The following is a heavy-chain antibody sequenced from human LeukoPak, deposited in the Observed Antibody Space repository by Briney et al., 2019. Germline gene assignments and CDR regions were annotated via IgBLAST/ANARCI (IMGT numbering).Heavy chain of an antibody. Sequence: GGSLRLSSAASAFTFFDSSMHWGRQAPGKGLEWVTLISDGGRNKNYANSVKGRFTISRDDSRNTLYLQMISLRVEDTAVYYCARDQIYGATFDYWGQGTLVTVSS. CDR2: ISDGGRNK. J-gene: IGHJ4*02. D-gene: IGHD4-17*01. CDR3: ARDQIYGATFDY. V-gene: IGHV3-30*04. CDR1: AFTFFDSS.